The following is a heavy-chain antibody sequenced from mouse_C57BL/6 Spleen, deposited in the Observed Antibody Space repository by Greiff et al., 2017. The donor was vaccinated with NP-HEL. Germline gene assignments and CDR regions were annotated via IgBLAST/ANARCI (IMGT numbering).Heavy chain of an antibody. Sequence: EVKLVESGPGLVKPSQSLSLTCSVTGYSITSGYYWNWIRQFPGNKLEWMGYISYDGSNKYNPSLKNRISITRDTSKNQFFLKLNSVTTEDTATYYCAGFHWYFDVWGTGTTVTVSS. CDR3: AGFHWYFDV. CDR2: ISYDGSN. V-gene: IGHV3-6*01. J-gene: IGHJ1*03. CDR1: GYSITSGYY.